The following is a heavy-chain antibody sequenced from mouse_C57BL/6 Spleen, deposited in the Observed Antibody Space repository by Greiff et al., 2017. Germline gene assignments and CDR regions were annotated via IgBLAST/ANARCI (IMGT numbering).Heavy chain of an antibody. D-gene: IGHD1-1*01. V-gene: IGHV1-55*01. CDR2: IYPGSGST. CDR3: ARSGGSSYPWYFDY. J-gene: IGHJ2*01. CDR1: GYTFTSYW. Sequence: VQLQQPGAELVKPGASVKMSCKASGYTFTSYWINWVKQRPGQGLEWIGDIYPGSGSTNYNEKFKSKATLTVDKSSSTAYMQLSSLTSEDSAVYYGARSGGSSYPWYFDYWGQGTTLTVSS.